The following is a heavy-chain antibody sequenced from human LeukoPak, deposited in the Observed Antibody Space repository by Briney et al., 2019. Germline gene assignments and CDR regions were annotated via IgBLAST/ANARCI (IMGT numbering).Heavy chain of an antibody. CDR2: INPNRGGT. CDR3: ARDKTRFTYYDSSGYYYGY. J-gene: IGHJ4*02. Sequence: ASVKVSCKASGYTFTGYYMHWVRQAPGQGLEWMGWINPNRGGTNYAQKFQGRVTMTRDTSISTAYMELSRLRSDDTAVYYCARDKTRFTYYDSSGYYYGYWGQGTLVTVSS. CDR1: GYTFTGYY. D-gene: IGHD3-22*01. V-gene: IGHV1-2*02.